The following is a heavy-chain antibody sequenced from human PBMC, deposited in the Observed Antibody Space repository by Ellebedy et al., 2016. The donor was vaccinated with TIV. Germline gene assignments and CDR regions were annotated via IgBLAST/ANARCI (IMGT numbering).Heavy chain of an antibody. CDR1: GYTFTSYG. CDR2: ISAYNGNT. J-gene: IGHJ4*02. D-gene: IGHD3-3*01. CDR3: ARDSVYPWRTGYYDFWSGYYTHFDY. Sequence: ASVKVSXKASGYTFTSYGISWVRQAPGQGLEWMGWISAYNGNTNYAQKLQGRVTMTTDTSTSTAYMELRSLRSDDTAVYYCARDSVYPWRTGYYDFWSGYYTHFDYWGQGTLVTVSS. V-gene: IGHV1-18*01.